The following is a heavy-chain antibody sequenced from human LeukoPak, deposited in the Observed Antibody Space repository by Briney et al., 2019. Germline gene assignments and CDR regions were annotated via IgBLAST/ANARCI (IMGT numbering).Heavy chain of an antibody. CDR3: ARATLITFGGVVIDY. Sequence: GGSLRLSCAASGFTFSRYSLNWVRQAPGKGLEWVSSISKSSAYISYAASVKGRFTISRDNTKNSLSLQMNSLRAEDTAVYYCARATLITFGGVVIDYWGQGTLVTVSS. CDR1: GFTFSRYS. J-gene: IGHJ4*02. CDR2: ISKSSAYI. V-gene: IGHV3-21*01. D-gene: IGHD3-16*01.